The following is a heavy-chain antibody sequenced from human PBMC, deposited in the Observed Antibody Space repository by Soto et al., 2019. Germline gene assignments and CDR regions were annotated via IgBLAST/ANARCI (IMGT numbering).Heavy chain of an antibody. Sequence: SLSCAASGFTFSSYEMNWVRQAPGKGLEWVSYISSSGSTIYYADSVKGRFTISRDNAKNSLYLQMNSLRAEDTAVYYCARVHYYDSSGFHWFDPWGQGTLVTVSS. D-gene: IGHD3-22*01. J-gene: IGHJ5*02. V-gene: IGHV3-48*03. CDR1: GFTFSSYE. CDR3: ARVHYYDSSGFHWFDP. CDR2: ISSSGSTI.